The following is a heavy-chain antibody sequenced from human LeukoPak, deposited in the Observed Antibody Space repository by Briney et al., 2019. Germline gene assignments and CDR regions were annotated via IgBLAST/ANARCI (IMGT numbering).Heavy chain of an antibody. D-gene: IGHD6-19*01. J-gene: IGHJ1*01. CDR3: ARAATTVAGTRYFHL. Sequence: ASVKVSCKASGYTFNTYGISWVRRAPGQGLEWMGWIGAYSGNANYAQNLQGRVTMTTDTATSTAYMELRSLTSDDKAVYYCARAATTVAGTRYFHLWGQGTLVTVSS. V-gene: IGHV1-18*01. CDR1: GYTFNTYG. CDR2: IGAYSGNA.